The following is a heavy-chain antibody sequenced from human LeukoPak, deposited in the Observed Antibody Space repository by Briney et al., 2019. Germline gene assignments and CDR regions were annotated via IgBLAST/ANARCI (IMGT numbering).Heavy chain of an antibody. CDR3: AKSPSNNFYDFDY. CDR2: VSSSGGSI. J-gene: IGHJ4*02. Sequence: QPGASLRLSCAASGFTFSSHAINWVRQAPGKGLEWVSTVSSSGGSIYYADSVKGRLTISRDNSKNTLYLKMNSLRAEDTAVYYCAKSPSNNFYDFDYWGQGILVTVSS. CDR1: GFTFSSHA. D-gene: IGHD2/OR15-2a*01. V-gene: IGHV3-23*01.